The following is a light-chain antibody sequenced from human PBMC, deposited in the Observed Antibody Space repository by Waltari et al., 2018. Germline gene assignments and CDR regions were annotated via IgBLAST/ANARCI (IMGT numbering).Light chain of an antibody. CDR3: QQAVSFPWT. CDR2: AAS. CDR1: QGIRSS. J-gene: IGKJ1*01. Sequence: DIQMTQSPSSVSASVGDRVTITCRASQGIRSSLAWYQQTPGKPPKLLIFAASGLQSGVPSRFSGSESGSEFTLTINSLLPEDSATYYCQQAVSFPWTFGQGTKVEIK. V-gene: IGKV1D-12*01.